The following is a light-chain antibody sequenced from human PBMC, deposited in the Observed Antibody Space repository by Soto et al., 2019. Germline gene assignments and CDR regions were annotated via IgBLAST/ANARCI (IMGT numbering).Light chain of an antibody. V-gene: IGKV1-6*01. Sequence: AVQMTQSPSSLSASVGDRVTITCRASQAIRSDLGWYQMKPGKVPKLLIYAASNLQSGVPSRFIGRGYGTDFTLTISSLQPEDFATYYCLQDYNYPRTFGQGTSVDIK. CDR3: LQDYNYPRT. J-gene: IGKJ1*01. CDR2: AAS. CDR1: QAIRSD.